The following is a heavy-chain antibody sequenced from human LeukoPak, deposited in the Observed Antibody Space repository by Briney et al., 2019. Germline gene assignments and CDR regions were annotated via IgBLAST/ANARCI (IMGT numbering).Heavy chain of an antibody. CDR2: INSDASMT. CDR1: GFTFGTYW. CDR3: VRDQDGGFDY. J-gene: IGHJ4*02. V-gene: IGHV3-74*01. Sequence: GGSLRLSCVASGFTFGTYWMHWVRQAPGKGLVWVSRINSDASMTNYADSVKGRFTISRGNAKKTLYLQMNSLRVEDTALYYCVRDQDGGFDYWGQGTVVDVSS.